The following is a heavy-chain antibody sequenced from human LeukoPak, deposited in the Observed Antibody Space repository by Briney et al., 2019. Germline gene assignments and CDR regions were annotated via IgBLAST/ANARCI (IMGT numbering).Heavy chain of an antibody. CDR2: ISWNSGSI. V-gene: IGHV3-9*01. Sequence: GGSLRLSCAASGFTFDGYAMHWVRQAPGKGLEWVSGISWNSGSIGYADSVKGRFTISRDNAKNSLYLQMNSLRAEDTALYYCVVGYCSSTSCRTLFDYWGQGTLVTVSS. CDR3: VVGYCSSTSCRTLFDY. CDR1: GFTFDGYA. J-gene: IGHJ4*02. D-gene: IGHD2-2*01.